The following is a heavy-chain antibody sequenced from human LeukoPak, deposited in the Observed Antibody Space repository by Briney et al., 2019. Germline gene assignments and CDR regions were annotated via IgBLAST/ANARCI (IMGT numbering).Heavy chain of an antibody. V-gene: IGHV1-69*06. D-gene: IGHD5-24*01. J-gene: IGHJ4*02. CDR3: ARGGEMTTPYYFDY. CDR1: GGTFSSYA. CDR2: IIPIFGTA. Sequence: SVKVSCKASGGTFSSYAISWVRQAPGQGLEWMGGIIPIFGTANYAQKFQGRVTITADKSTSTAYMELSSLRSEDTAVYYCARGGEMTTPYYFDYWGQGTLVTVSS.